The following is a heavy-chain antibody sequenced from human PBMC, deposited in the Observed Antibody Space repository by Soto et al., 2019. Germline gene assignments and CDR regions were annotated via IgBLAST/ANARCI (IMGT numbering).Heavy chain of an antibody. CDR2: VSTNGAT. D-gene: IGHD3-9*01. CDR3: ARADYEILTGSYAMDV. J-gene: IGHJ6*02. CDR1: DYFISSYY. Sequence: SETLSLTCPVSDYFISSYYWNWIRQPAGKGLEWIGRVSTNGATNYNPSLESRVTMSVDTSKNQFSLKLTSVTAADTAVYFCARADYEILTGSYAMDVWGQGTKVTVSS. V-gene: IGHV4-4*07.